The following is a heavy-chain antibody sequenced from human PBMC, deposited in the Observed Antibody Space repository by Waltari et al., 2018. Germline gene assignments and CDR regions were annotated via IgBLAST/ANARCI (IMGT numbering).Heavy chain of an antibody. Sequence: EVQLVESGGGLVQPGGSLRLSCAASGFDFGGSAIHWVRQASGKGLEWVGRSRGRTYNYATAYAASARGRCTLSRDESKNTAYLQMNSLRTEDTALYYCSQETISGIYEEHWGQGTRVTVSS. CDR2: SRGRTYNYAT. D-gene: IGHD1-26*01. V-gene: IGHV3-73*01. CDR1: GFDFGGSA. CDR3: SQETISGIYEEH. J-gene: IGHJ1*01.